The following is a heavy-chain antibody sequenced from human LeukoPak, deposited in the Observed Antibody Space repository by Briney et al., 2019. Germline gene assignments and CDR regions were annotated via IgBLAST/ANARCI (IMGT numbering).Heavy chain of an antibody. Sequence: GASVKPSVTASGYTFTDYYMHWVRQAPGQGLEWTGWISAYNGDTHYAQKLQGRVTMTTDTSTSTAYMELRSLRSDDTAVYYCARGRDGFNPYYFDYWGRGTLIVASS. CDR1: GYTFTDYY. V-gene: IGHV1-18*04. CDR3: ARGRDGFNPYYFDY. CDR2: ISAYNGDT. J-gene: IGHJ4*02. D-gene: IGHD5-24*01.